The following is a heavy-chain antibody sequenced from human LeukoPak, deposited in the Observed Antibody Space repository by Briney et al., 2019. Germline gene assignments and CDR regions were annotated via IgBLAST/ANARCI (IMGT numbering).Heavy chain of an antibody. D-gene: IGHD3-10*01. J-gene: IGHJ4*02. CDR2: IYYSGST. Sequence: SETLSLTCTVSGGSISNYYWSWFRQPPGKGLEWIGYIYYSGSTNYNPSLKSRVTISVDTSKNQFSLKLSSVTAADTAVYYCARGGHDGSGSYYIAYWGQGTLVTVSS. CDR1: GGSISNYY. CDR3: ARGGHDGSGSYYIAY. V-gene: IGHV4-59*01.